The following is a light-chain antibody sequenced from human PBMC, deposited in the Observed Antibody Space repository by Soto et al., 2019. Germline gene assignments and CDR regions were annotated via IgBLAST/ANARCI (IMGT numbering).Light chain of an antibody. J-gene: IGLJ1*01. CDR3: QSYDSSLSGSYV. CDR1: SSNIGAGYD. V-gene: IGLV1-40*01. CDR2: GNS. Sequence: QSVLTQPPSVSGAPGQRVTISCTGSSSNIGAGYDVHWYQQLPGTAPKLLIYGNSNRPSGVPDRFSGSKSGTSASLAITGLQAEDEADYYYQSYDSSLSGSYVFGTWNKLTVL.